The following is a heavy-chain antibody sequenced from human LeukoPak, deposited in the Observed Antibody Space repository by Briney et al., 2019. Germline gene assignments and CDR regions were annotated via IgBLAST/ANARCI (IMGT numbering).Heavy chain of an antibody. CDR3: AREGQYYYDSSGYPVRYYFDY. CDR1: GFTFSSYS. J-gene: IGHJ4*02. D-gene: IGHD3-22*01. CDR2: INSDSSAI. Sequence: GGSLRLSCVASGFTFSSYSMNWVRQAPGKGLDWISGINSDSSAIYYADSVKGRFTISRDNAKNSLYLQMNSLRAEDTAVYYCAREGQYYYDSSGYPVRYYFDYWGQGTLVTVSS. V-gene: IGHV3-48*01.